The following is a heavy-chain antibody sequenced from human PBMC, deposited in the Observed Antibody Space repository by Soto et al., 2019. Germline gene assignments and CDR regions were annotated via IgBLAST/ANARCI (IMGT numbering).Heavy chain of an antibody. Sequence: EVQLLESGGGLVQPGGSLRLSCAASGFTFSSYAMSWVRQAPGKGLEWVSAISGSGGSTYYADSVKGRFTISRDNAKKAPDLQMSSVRADDSPVYYWSKEGYSSGFGQLDYWGQVTLGNVS. CDR1: GFTFSSYA. CDR2: ISGSGGST. V-gene: IGHV3-23*01. CDR3: SKEGYSSGFGQLDY. J-gene: IGHJ4*02. D-gene: IGHD6-19*01.